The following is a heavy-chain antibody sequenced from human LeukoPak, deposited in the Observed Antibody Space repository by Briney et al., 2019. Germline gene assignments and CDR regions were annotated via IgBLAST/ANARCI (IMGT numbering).Heavy chain of an antibody. V-gene: IGHV3-53*01. CDR1: GFIVSSNY. CDR2: IYKDGRT. D-gene: IGHD3-22*01. J-gene: IGHJ4*02. Sequence: GGSLRLSCAASGFIVSSNYMTWVRQAPGKGLECVSVIYKDGRTFYADSVKGRFTISRDNSKNTLYLQMNSLRAEDTAVYYCAKSLTYYHENSDSIWGQGTLVTVSS. CDR3: AKSLTYYHENSDSI.